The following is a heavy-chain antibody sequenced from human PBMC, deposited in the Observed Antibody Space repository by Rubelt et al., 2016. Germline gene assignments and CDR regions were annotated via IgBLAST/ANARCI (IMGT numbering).Heavy chain of an antibody. D-gene: IGHD4-11*01. J-gene: IGHJ4*02. Sequence: GFTFSSYGMHWVRQAPGKGLEWVAVITYDGSNKYYADSVKGRFTISRDSSKNTLYLQMNSLRAEDTAVYYCARDRLPDYSNYVFDYWGQGTLVTVSS. V-gene: IGHV3-30*03. CDR1: GFTFSSYG. CDR2: ITYDGSNK. CDR3: ARDRLPDYSNYVFDY.